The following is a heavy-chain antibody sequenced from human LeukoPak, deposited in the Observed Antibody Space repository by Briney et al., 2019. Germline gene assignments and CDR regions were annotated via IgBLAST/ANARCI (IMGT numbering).Heavy chain of an antibody. V-gene: IGHV4-4*07. CDR2: IYTSGNT. CDR3: ARGDYGDSLNYYYYYGMDV. Sequence: PSETLSLTCSVSGGSISRYYWRWIRQPAGKGLEWIGRIYTSGNTNYNPSLKSRVTMSVDMSRNQFSLNLRSVTAADTAVYYCARGDYGDSLNYYYYYGMDVWGQGTTVPVSS. J-gene: IGHJ6*02. D-gene: IGHD4-17*01. CDR1: GGSISRYY.